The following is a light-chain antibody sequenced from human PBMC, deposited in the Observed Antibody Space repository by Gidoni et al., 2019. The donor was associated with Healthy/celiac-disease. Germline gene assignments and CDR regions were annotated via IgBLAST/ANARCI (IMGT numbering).Light chain of an antibody. J-gene: IGKJ1*01. V-gene: IGKV3-11*01. CDR1: QSVSSY. Sequence: EIVLTQSPATLSLSPGERAILSCRASQSVSSYLAWYQQKPGQAPRLLIYDASNRATGIPARFSGSGSGTDFTLTISSLEPEDFAVYYCQQRSNWRTFXQXTKVEIK. CDR3: QQRSNWRT. CDR2: DAS.